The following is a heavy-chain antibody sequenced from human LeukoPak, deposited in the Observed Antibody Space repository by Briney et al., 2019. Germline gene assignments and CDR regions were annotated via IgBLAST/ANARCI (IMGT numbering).Heavy chain of an antibody. J-gene: IGHJ6*02. CDR1: GGSFIGYY. V-gene: IGHV4-34*01. CDR3: ARGWGASIEGNYYYYGMDV. D-gene: IGHD1-26*01. CDR2: INHSGST. Sequence: SETLSLTCAVYGGSFIGYYGSWIRQHPGKGLEWIGEINHSGSTNDNPSLKSRVTISVDTSKNQFSLKLSSVTAADTAVYYCARGWGASIEGNYYYYGMDVWGQGTTVTVSS.